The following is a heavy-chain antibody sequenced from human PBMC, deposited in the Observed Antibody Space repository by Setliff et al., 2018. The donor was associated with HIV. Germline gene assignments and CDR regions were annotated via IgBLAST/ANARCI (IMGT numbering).Heavy chain of an antibody. CDR3: ARVTYFYYYYMDV. CDR1: GFTVNRHY. V-gene: IGHV3-53*03. Sequence: GGSLRLSCEVSGFTVNRHYMSWVRQAPGKGLEWVSVIYNGAGTYYADSVKGRFTISRDNAKNSLYLQMNSLRAEDTAVYYCARVTYFYYYYMDVWGQGTTVTVSS. CDR2: IYNGAGT. J-gene: IGHJ6*02.